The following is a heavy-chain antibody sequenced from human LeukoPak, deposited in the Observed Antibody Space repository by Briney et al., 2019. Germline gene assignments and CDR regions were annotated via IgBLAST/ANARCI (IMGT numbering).Heavy chain of an antibody. CDR2: IYHSGST. D-gene: IGHD5-24*01. V-gene: IGHV4-30-2*01. J-gene: IGHJ4*02. CDR3: ATTSRDGYNSDWDY. Sequence: PSEALSLTCAVSGGSISSGGYSWSWIRQPPGKGLEWIGYIYHSGSTYYNPSLKSRVTISVDRSKNQFSLKLGSVTAADTAVYYCATTSRDGYNSDWDYWGQGTLVTVSS. CDR1: GGSISSGGYS.